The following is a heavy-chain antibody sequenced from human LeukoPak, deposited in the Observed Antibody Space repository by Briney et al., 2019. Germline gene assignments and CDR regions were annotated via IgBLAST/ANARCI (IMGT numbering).Heavy chain of an antibody. J-gene: IGHJ4*02. CDR1: GGSFSGYY. CDR2: INHSGST. D-gene: IGHD6-19*01. V-gene: IGHV4-34*01. CDR3: ARPSSGWQDSYYFDY. Sequence: SETLSLTCAVYGGSFSGYYWSWIRQPPGKGLGWIGEINHSGSTNYNPSLKSRVTISVDTSKNQFSLKLSSVTAADTAVYYCARPSSGWQDSYYFDYWGQGTLVTVSS.